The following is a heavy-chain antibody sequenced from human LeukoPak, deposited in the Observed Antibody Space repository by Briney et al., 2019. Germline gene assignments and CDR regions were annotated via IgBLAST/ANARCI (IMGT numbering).Heavy chain of an antibody. D-gene: IGHD3-10*01. J-gene: IGHJ5*02. V-gene: IGHV4-4*07. CDR1: GYSISSGYY. Sequence: SETLSLTCTVSGYSISSGYYWSWIRQPAGKGLEWIGRIYTSGSTNYNPSLKSRVTMSVDTSKNQFSLKLSSVTAADTAVYYCARGGYYGSGNDFRFDPWGQGTLVTVSS. CDR3: ARGGYYGSGNDFRFDP. CDR2: IYTSGST.